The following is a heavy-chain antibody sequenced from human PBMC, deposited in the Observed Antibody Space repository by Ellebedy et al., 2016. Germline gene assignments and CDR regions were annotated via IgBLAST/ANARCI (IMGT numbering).Heavy chain of an antibody. J-gene: IGHJ6*02. CDR1: GFTVSSNY. CDR3: AKHPHYYYYGMDV. Sequence: GESLKISXAASGFTVSSNYMSWVRQAPGKGLEWVSVIYSGGSTYYADSVKGRFTISRDNSKNTLYLQMNSLRAEDTAVYYCAKHPHYYYYGMDVWGQGTTVTVSS. CDR2: IYSGGST. V-gene: IGHV3-66*04.